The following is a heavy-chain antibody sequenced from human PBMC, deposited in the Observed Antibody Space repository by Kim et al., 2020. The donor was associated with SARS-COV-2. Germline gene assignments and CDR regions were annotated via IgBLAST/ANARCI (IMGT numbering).Heavy chain of an antibody. J-gene: IGHJ4*02. CDR3: AKSGGAYCSGGSCYEFDY. V-gene: IGHV3-23*01. CDR2: ISGSGGST. Sequence: GGSLRLSCAASGFTFSSYAMSWVRQAPGKGLEWVSAISGSGGSTYYADSVKGRFTISRDNSKNTLYLQMNSLRAEDTAVYYCAKSGGAYCSGGSCYEFDYWGQGTLVTVSS. D-gene: IGHD2-15*01. CDR1: GFTFSSYA.